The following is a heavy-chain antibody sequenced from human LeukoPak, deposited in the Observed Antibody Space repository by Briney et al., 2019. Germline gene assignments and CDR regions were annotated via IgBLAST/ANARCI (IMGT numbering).Heavy chain of an antibody. CDR1: GGSISSSTYY. Sequence: SETLSLTCTVSGGSISSSTYYWGCIRQPPGKGLEWIGEINHSGSTNYNPSLKSRVTISVDTSKNQFSLKMSSVTAADTAVYFCARGGPPGYYYDYYMDVWGKGTTVTISS. V-gene: IGHV4-39*07. CDR2: INHSGST. J-gene: IGHJ6*03. CDR3: ARGGPPGYYYDYYMDV.